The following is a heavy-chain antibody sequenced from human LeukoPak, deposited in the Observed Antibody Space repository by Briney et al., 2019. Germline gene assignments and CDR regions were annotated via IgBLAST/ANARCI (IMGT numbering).Heavy chain of an antibody. CDR3: ARAPSEIGGYYPEYFRH. D-gene: IGHD3-3*01. Sequence: GGSLRLSCAASGFTFSTYWMHWVRQAPGKGLVWVSRIKSDGSTNYADSVKGRFTISRDNAKNTLSLQMNSLRPEDTGVYYCARAPSEIGGYYPEYFRHWGQGTMATVSS. V-gene: IGHV3-74*01. CDR2: IKSDGST. J-gene: IGHJ1*01. CDR1: GFTFSTYW.